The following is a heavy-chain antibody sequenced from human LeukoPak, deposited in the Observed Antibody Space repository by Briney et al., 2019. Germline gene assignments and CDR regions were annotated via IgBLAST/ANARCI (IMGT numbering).Heavy chain of an antibody. Sequence: GASLKVSCKASGGTFSSYAISWVRQAPGQGLEWMRRIMPILGIANYAQMFQGRVTITADKSTNTAYMELSSLRPEDTAVYYCARVRDSGSNYYYYGMDVWGQGTTVTVSS. D-gene: IGHD1-26*01. CDR2: IMPILGIA. CDR3: ARVRDSGSNYYYYGMDV. J-gene: IGHJ6*02. CDR1: GGTFSSYA. V-gene: IGHV1-69*04.